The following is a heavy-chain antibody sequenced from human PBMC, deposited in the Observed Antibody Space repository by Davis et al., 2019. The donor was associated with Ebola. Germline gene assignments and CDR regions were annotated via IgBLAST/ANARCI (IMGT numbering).Heavy chain of an antibody. CDR3: ARGTAAGPHYYYYGMDV. Sequence: PSETLSLTCTVPGGSISSSSYYWGWIRQPPGKGLEWIGSIYYSGSTYYNPSLKSRVTISVDTSKNQFSLKLSSVTAADTAVYYCARGTAAGPHYYYYGMDVWGQGTTVTVSS. J-gene: IGHJ6*02. CDR1: GGSISSSSYY. CDR2: IYYSGST. D-gene: IGHD6-13*01. V-gene: IGHV4-39*01.